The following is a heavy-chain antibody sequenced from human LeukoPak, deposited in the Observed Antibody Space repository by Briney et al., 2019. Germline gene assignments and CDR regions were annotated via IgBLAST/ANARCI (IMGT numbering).Heavy chain of an antibody. Sequence: GGSLRLSCVVSGFGFSDSYMTWIRQTPGKGLEWLAYISGSGSDMYYADSVKGRFTISRDNAKNSLYLQMNSLRVEDTAIYYCTRGMLRQPPDYWGQGMLVTVSS. CDR2: ISGSGSDM. J-gene: IGHJ4*02. V-gene: IGHV3-11*04. D-gene: IGHD3-10*02. CDR3: TRGMLRQPPDY. CDR1: GFGFSDSY.